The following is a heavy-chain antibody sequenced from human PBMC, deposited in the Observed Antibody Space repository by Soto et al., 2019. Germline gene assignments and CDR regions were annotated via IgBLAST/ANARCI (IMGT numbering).Heavy chain of an antibody. J-gene: IGHJ2*01. CDR3: ARVGGIAARRNWYFDL. Sequence: QVQLVESGGGVVQPGRSLRLSCAASGFTFSSYAMHWVRQAPGKGLEWVAVISYDGSNKYYADSVKGRFTISRDNSKNTLYVQMNSLRAEDTAVYYCARVGGIAARRNWYFDLWGRGTLVTVSS. CDR1: GFTFSSYA. CDR2: ISYDGSNK. V-gene: IGHV3-30-3*01. D-gene: IGHD6-6*01.